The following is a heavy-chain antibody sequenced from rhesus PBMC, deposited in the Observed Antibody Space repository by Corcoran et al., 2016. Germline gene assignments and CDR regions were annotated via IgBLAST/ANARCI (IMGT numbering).Heavy chain of an antibody. V-gene: IGHV4-65*01. J-gene: IGHJ1*01. CDR2: ISGSSGST. CDR1: GGSVSSSNW. Sequence: QVQLQESGPGLVKPSETLSLTCAVSGGSVSSSNWWSWIRQPPGKGLVWIGDISGSSGSTYYNPSLKSRVTISTDTSKTQFSLKLSSVTAADTAVYYCARVPGYFEFWGQGALVTVSS. CDR3: ARVPGYFEF.